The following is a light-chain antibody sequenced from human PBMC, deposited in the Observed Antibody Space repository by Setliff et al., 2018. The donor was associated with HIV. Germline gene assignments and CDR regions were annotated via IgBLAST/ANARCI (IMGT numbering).Light chain of an antibody. J-gene: IGKJ4*01. CDR2: AAS. CDR3: QKYSSAPQT. CDR1: QNINKY. Sequence: DIQMTQSPSSLSASVGDRVTITCRASQNINKYLGWYQQKPGKVPKLLIYAASTLQSGVPSRFSGSGSGTDFTLTISNLQPEDVATYYCQKYSSAPQTFGGGTKVDIK. V-gene: IGKV1-27*01.